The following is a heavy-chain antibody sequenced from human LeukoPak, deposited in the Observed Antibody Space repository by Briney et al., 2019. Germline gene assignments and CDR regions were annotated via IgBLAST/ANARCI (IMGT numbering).Heavy chain of an antibody. J-gene: IGHJ4*02. Sequence: SETLSLTCTVSGYSISSGYYWGWIRQPPGKGLEWIGSIYHSGSTYYNPSLKSRVTISVDTSKNQFSLKLSSVTAAHTAVYYCARAELGGGAYIDYWGQGTLVTVSS. CDR2: IYHSGST. CDR1: GYSISSGYY. CDR3: ARAELGGGAYIDY. D-gene: IGHD3-16*01. V-gene: IGHV4-38-2*02.